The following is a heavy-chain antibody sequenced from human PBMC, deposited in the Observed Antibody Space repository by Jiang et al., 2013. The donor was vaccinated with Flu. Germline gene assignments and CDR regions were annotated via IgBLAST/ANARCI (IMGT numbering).Heavy chain of an antibody. CDR2: IYYSGST. CDR1: GGSISSYY. Sequence: TLSLTCTVSGGSISSYYWSWIRQPPGKGLEWIGYIYYSGSTNYNPSLKSRVTISVDTSKNQFSLKLSSVTAADTAVYYCARHRASYYDILTGYSPGAFDIWGQGTMVTVSS. J-gene: IGHJ3*02. D-gene: IGHD3-9*01. V-gene: IGHV4-59*08. CDR3: ARHRASYYDILTGYSPGAFDI.